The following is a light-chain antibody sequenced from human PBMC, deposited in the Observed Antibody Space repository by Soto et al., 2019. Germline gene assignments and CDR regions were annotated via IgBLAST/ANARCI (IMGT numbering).Light chain of an antibody. CDR2: AAS. CDR3: QQSYSNPPT. Sequence: DIQMTQSPSSLSASVGDRITIACRANLNVSTYLNWYQQKPGKAPNLLIYAASTLQSGVPSRFSGGGSRTDLTLTISSLQPEDFATYYCQQSYSNPPTFGPGPTGDVK. V-gene: IGKV1-39*01. J-gene: IGKJ3*01. CDR1: LNVSTY.